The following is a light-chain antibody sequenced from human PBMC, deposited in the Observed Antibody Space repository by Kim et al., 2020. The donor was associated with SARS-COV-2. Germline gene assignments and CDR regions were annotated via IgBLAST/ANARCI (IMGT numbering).Light chain of an antibody. J-gene: IGLJ3*02. CDR3: AVWDDSLKQGV. CDR2: SNN. CDR1: SSNIGSNN. V-gene: IGLV1-44*01. Sequence: ELTQPPSASGTPGQRVTISCSGSSSNIGSNNVVWYQQFPGAAPNVLIHSNNQRPSGIPDRFSGSRSGTSASLAISGLQSGDEADYYCAVWDDSLKQGVFGGGTKLTVL.